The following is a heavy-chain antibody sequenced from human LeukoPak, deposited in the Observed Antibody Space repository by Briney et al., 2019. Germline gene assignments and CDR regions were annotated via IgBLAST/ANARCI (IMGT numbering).Heavy chain of an antibody. Sequence: PGRSLRLSCAASGFTFSSYAMHWVRQAPGKGLEWVAVISYDGSNKYYADSVKGRFTISRDNSKNTLYPQMNSLRAEDTAVYYCAREAPGYWGQGTLVTVSS. J-gene: IGHJ4*02. D-gene: IGHD1-14*01. V-gene: IGHV3-30*04. CDR3: AREAPGY. CDR2: ISYDGSNK. CDR1: GFTFSSYA.